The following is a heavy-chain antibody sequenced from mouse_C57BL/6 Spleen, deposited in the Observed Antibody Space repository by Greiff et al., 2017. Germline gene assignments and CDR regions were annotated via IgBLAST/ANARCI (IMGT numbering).Heavy chain of an antibody. Sequence: QVQLQQSGAELVKPGASVKISCKASGYAFSSYWMNWVKQRPGKGLEWIGQIYPGDGDTNYNGKFKGKATLTADKSSSPAYMQLRSLTSEDSAVYFCAREDYGNYDYAMDYWGQGTSVTVSS. CDR3: AREDYGNYDYAMDY. V-gene: IGHV1-80*01. CDR1: GYAFSSYW. CDR2: IYPGDGDT. J-gene: IGHJ4*01. D-gene: IGHD2-1*01.